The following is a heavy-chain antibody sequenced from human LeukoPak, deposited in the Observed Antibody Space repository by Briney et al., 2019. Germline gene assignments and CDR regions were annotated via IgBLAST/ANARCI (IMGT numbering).Heavy chain of an antibody. Sequence: GGSLRLSCAASGFTFSSYAMSWVRQAPGKGLEWVSAISGSGGSTYYADSVKGRFTISRDNSKNTLYLQMNSLRAEDTAVYYCARVTYGSGAYGAFDYWGQGTLVTVSS. J-gene: IGHJ4*02. CDR3: ARVTYGSGAYGAFDY. D-gene: IGHD3-10*01. CDR2: ISGSGGST. CDR1: GFTFSSYA. V-gene: IGHV3-23*01.